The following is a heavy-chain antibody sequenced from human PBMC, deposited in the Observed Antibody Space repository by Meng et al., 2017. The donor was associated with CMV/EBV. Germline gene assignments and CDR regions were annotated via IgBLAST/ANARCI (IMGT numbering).Heavy chain of an antibody. D-gene: IGHD4-17*01. CDR3: ARGRGITVTTPFDY. J-gene: IGHJ4*02. Sequence: SVKVSCKASGGTFSSYAISWVRQAPGQGLEWMGGIIPILGIANYAQKFQGRITITADKSTSTAYMELSSLRSADTAVYYCARGRGITVTTPFDYWGQGTLVTVSS. CDR1: GGTFSSYA. V-gene: IGHV1-69*10. CDR2: IIPILGIA.